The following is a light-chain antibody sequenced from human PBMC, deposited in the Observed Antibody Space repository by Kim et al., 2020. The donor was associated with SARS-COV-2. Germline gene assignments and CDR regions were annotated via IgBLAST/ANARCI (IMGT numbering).Light chain of an antibody. V-gene: IGKV3-20*01. CDR1: QSISSNF. CDR3: QQYDESPAYT. CDR2: AAS. J-gene: IGKJ2*01. Sequence: EIVLTQSPATLSLSPGERATLSCRASQSISSNFLGWYQQQPGQAPRLLIYAASTRATGIPDRFSGTGSGTDFTLTISRLELEDFAVYYCQQYDESPAYTFGQGTKLEI.